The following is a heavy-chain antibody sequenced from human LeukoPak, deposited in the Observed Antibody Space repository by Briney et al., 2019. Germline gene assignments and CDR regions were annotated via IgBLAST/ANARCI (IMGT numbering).Heavy chain of an antibody. V-gene: IGHV4-34*01. CDR1: GGSFSGYY. CDR3: ARRTGAPMTTVTTYWFDP. CDR2: INHSGST. D-gene: IGHD4-17*01. J-gene: IGHJ5*02. Sequence: SETLSLTCAVYGGSFSGYYWSWIRQPPGKGLEWIGEINHSGSTNYNPSLKSRVTISVDTSKNQFSLKLSSVTAADTAVYYCARRTGAPMTTVTTYWFDPWGQGTLVTVSS.